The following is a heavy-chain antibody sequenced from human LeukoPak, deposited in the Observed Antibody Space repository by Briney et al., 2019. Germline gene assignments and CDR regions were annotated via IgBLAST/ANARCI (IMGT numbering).Heavy chain of an antibody. CDR1: GFTFSSYE. CDR2: ISNSGDDI. CDR3: GRADLECFSYLSY. D-gene: IGHD3-3*01. V-gene: IGHV3-21*01. Sequence: GGSLRLSCAASGFTFSSYEVNWVRQAPGKGLEWVSSISNSGDDIYYADSVKGRFTISRDNAKKPLYLQMNSRRAEDTAVYYCGRADLECFSYLSYWGQGPLVTVSS. J-gene: IGHJ4*02.